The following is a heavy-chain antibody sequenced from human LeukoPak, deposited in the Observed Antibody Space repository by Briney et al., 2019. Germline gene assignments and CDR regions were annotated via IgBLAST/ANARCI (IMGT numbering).Heavy chain of an antibody. J-gene: IGHJ4*02. CDR2: ISYDGSNK. CDR3: QGAAAASFDY. D-gene: IGHD6-13*01. V-gene: IGHV3-30*03. CDR1: GFTFSSYG. Sequence: PGRSLRLSCAASGFTFSSYGMHWVRQAPGKGLEWVAVISYDGSNKYYADSVKGRFTISRDNAKNLLYLQMNSLRAEDTAVYYCQGAAAASFDYWGQGTLVTVSS.